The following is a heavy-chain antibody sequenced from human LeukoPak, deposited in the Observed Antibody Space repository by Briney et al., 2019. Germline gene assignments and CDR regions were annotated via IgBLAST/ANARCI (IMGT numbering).Heavy chain of an antibody. CDR2: IYHSGST. Sequence: SETLSLTCAVSGGSISSSNWWSWVRQPPGKGLGWIGEIYHSGSTNYNPSLKSRVTISVDKSKNQFSLKLSSVTAADTAVYYCARAVPPNYYDSSGSPFDYWGQGTLVTVSS. V-gene: IGHV4-4*02. D-gene: IGHD3-22*01. CDR1: GGSISSSNW. CDR3: ARAVPPNYYDSSGSPFDY. J-gene: IGHJ4*02.